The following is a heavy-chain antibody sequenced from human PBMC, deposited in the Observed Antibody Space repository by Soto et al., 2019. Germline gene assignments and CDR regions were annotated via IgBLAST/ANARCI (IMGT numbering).Heavy chain of an antibody. CDR3: AHCQWLVGLRSFDY. Sequence: QITLKESGPTLVKPTQTLTLTCTFSGFSLSTSGVGVGWIRQPPGKALEWLALIYWDDDKRYSPSLKSRLTITKDTSKNQVVLTVTNMDPVDTATYYCAHCQWLVGLRSFDYWGQGTLVTVSS. CDR1: GFSLSTSGVG. V-gene: IGHV2-5*02. J-gene: IGHJ4*02. D-gene: IGHD6-19*01. CDR2: IYWDDDK.